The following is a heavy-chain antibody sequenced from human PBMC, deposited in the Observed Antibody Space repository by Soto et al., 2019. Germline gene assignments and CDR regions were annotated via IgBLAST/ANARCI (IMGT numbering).Heavy chain of an antibody. J-gene: IGHJ6*02. CDR1: GFTFSSYA. Sequence: PGGSLRLSCAASGFTFSSYAMSWVRQAPGKGLEWVSAISGSGGSTYYADSVKGRFTISRDNSKNTLYLQMNSLRAEDTAVYYCAKELGMVPDYYGMDVWGQGTTVTVPS. CDR3: AKELGMVPDYYGMDV. D-gene: IGHD3-10*01. CDR2: ISGSGGST. V-gene: IGHV3-23*01.